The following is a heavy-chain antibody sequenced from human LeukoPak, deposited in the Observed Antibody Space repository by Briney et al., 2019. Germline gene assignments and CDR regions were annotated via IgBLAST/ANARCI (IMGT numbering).Heavy chain of an antibody. Sequence: SETLSLTCAVYGGSFSGYYWSWIRQPPGKGLEWIGEINHSGSTNYNPSLKSRVTISVDTSKNQFSLKLSPVTAADTAVYYCARTRALYWYYDSSGYLDYWGQGTLVTVSS. CDR2: INHSGST. D-gene: IGHD3-22*01. CDR3: ARTRALYWYYDSSGYLDY. V-gene: IGHV4-34*01. J-gene: IGHJ4*02. CDR1: GGSFSGYY.